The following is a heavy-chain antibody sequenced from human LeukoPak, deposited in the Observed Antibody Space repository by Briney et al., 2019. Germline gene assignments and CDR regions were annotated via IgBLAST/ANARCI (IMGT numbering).Heavy chain of an antibody. V-gene: IGHV1-69*13. D-gene: IGHD3-16*02. J-gene: IGHJ4*02. CDR2: IIPIFGTA. Sequence: ASVKVPCKASGGTFSSYAISWVRQAPGQGLEWMGGIIPIFGTANYAQKFQGRVTITADESTSTAYMELSSLRSEDTAVYYCARWAAYDYVWGSYRNSGTFDYWGQGTLVTVSS. CDR1: GGTFSSYA. CDR3: ARWAAYDYVWGSYRNSGTFDY.